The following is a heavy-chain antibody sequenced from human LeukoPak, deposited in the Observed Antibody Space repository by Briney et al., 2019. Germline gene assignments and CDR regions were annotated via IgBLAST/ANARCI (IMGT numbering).Heavy chain of an antibody. D-gene: IGHD6-19*01. J-gene: IGHJ5*02. CDR3: TRDISYSSGWYNWFDP. CDR1: GFTFGDYA. CDR2: IRSKAYGGTT. V-gene: IGHV3-49*03. Sequence: GGSLRLSCTASGFTFGDYAMSWFRQAPGKGLEWVGFIRSKAYGGTTEYAASVKGRFTISRDDSKSIAYLQMSSLKTENTAVYYCTRDISYSSGWYNWFDPWGQGTLVTVSS.